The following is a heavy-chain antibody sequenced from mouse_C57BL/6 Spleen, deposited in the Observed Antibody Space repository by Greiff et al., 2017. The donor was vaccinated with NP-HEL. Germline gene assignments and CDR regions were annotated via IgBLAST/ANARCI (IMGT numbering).Heavy chain of an antibody. J-gene: IGHJ4*01. CDR2: IRSKSNNYAT. Sequence: EVQLVESGGGLVQPKGSLKLSCAASGFSFNTYAMNWVRQAPGKGLEWVARIRSKSNNYATYYADSVKDRFTISRDDSESMLYLQMNNLKTEDTAMYYCVRHVYGNYDYAMDYWGQGTSVTVSS. CDR3: VRHVYGNYDYAMDY. V-gene: IGHV10-1*01. CDR1: GFSFNTYA. D-gene: IGHD2-1*01.